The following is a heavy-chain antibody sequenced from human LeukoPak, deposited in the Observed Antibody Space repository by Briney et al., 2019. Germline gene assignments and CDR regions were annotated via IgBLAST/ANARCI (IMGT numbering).Heavy chain of an antibody. CDR1: GFTFSSYA. D-gene: IGHD3-22*01. CDR3: ARGEGLVRTMIDY. J-gene: IGHJ4*02. V-gene: IGHV3-48*04. CDR2: ISSSSSTI. Sequence: GGSLRLSCAASGFTFSSYAMSWVRQAPGKGLEWVSYISSSSSTIYYADSVKGRFTISRDNAKNSLYLQMNSLRAEDTAVYYCARGEGLVRTMIDYWGQGTLVTVSS.